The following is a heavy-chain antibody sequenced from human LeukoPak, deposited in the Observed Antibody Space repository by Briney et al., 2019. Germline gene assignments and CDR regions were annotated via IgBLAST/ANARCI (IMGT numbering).Heavy chain of an antibody. CDR3: ARGLWGAMAYFFDY. J-gene: IGHJ4*02. CDR2: IYYSGST. V-gene: IGHV4-59*01. CDR1: GGSISSYY. D-gene: IGHD5-18*01. Sequence: PSETLSLTCTVSGGSISSYYWSWIRQPPGKGLEWIGYIYYSGSTNYNPSLKSRVTISVDTPKNQFSLKLSSVTAADTAVYYCARGLWGAMAYFFDYWGQGTLVTVSS.